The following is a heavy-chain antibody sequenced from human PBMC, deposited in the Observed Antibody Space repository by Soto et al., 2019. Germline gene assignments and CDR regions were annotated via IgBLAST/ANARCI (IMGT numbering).Heavy chain of an antibody. D-gene: IGHD6-13*01. CDR1: EYTFSGYY. CDR3: ARGPRYSSSWYGY. Sequence: QVQLVQSGAEVKKPGASVKVSCKASEYTFSGYYMHWVRQAPGQGPEWMGWINPNSGGTNYAHKFQGRVTLTRDTSISTAYMELSRLRSDDTAVYYCARGPRYSSSWYGYWGQGTLVTVSS. CDR2: INPNSGGT. V-gene: IGHV1-2*02. J-gene: IGHJ4*02.